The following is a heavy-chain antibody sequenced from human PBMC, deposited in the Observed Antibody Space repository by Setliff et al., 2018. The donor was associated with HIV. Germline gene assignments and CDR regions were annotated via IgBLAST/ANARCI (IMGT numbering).Heavy chain of an antibody. V-gene: IGHV4-59*01. CDR2: IYSGGSS. Sequence: TSETLSLTCTVSSGSINGDYWSWIRQSPGKGLEWIGYIYSGGSSNYNPSLKSRVTISLDTSKNHFSLQLTSLTAADTAVYYCARGGPSSKYFDLWGRGTLVTVSS. CDR3: ARGGPSSKYFDL. CDR1: SGSINGDY. D-gene: IGHD2-2*01. J-gene: IGHJ2*01.